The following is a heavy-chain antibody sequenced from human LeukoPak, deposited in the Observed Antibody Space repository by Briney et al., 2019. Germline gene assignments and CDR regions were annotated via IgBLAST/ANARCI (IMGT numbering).Heavy chain of an antibody. V-gene: IGHV3-7*01. CDR3: ARSLRVAVAASY. Sequence: GGSLRLSCAASGFTFSSYAMSWVRQAPGKGLEWVANIKQDGSEKYYVDSLKGRFTISRDNAKNSLYLQMNSLTAEDTAIYYCARSLRVAVAASYWGQGTQVTVSS. CDR2: IKQDGSEK. D-gene: IGHD6-19*01. CDR1: GFTFSSYA. J-gene: IGHJ4*02.